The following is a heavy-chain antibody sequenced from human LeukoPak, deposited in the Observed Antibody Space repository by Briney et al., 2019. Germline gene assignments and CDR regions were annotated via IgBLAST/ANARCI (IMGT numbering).Heavy chain of an antibody. CDR2: ISGSGGST. CDR1: GFTFSSYA. D-gene: IGHD1-14*01. Sequence: GGSLRLSCAASGFTFSSYAMSWVRQAPGKGLEWVSAISGSGGSTYYADSVKGRFTISRDNSKNTLYLQMNSLRAEDTATYYCAKEKRNRRRTREAFDIWGQGTMVTVSA. CDR3: AKEKRNRRRTREAFDI. J-gene: IGHJ3*02. V-gene: IGHV3-23*01.